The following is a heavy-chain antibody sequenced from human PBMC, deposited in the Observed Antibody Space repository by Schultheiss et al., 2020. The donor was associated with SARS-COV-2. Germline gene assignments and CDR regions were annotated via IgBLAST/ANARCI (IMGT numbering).Heavy chain of an antibody. CDR3: ARDRDDAFDI. CDR2: LSYDGSNK. D-gene: IGHD5-24*01. CDR1: GFAFSNSG. V-gene: IGHV3-30*03. J-gene: IGHJ3*02. Sequence: GGSLRLSCAASGFAFSNSGMHWVRQAPGKGLEWVAVLSYDGSNKYYADSVKGRFTISRDNSKNTLYLQMNSLRAEDTAVYYCARDRDDAFDIWGQGTMVTVSS.